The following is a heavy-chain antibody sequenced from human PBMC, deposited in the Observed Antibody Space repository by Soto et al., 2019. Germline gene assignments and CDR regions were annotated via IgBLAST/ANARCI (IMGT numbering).Heavy chain of an antibody. CDR2: IYYSGST. Sequence: QLQLQESGPGLVKPSETLSLTCTVSGGSISSSSYYWGWIRQPPGKGLEWIGSIYYSGSTYYNPSLKSRVTISVDTSKNQFSLKLSSVTAADTAVYYCARRTGLTDYYDSSGENGENPIDYWGQGTLVTVSS. D-gene: IGHD3-22*01. CDR1: GGSISSSSYY. J-gene: IGHJ4*02. V-gene: IGHV4-39*01. CDR3: ARRTGLTDYYDSSGENGENPIDY.